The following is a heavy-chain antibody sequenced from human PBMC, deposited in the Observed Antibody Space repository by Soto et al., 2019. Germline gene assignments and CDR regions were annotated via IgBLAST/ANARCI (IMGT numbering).Heavy chain of an antibody. Sequence: QVQLQESGPGLVKPSETLSLTCTVSGASISNYYWSWIRQSPGKGLEWIGYIYQSGSTNYNPSLKGRVTIAEDTSNNHFSLKLRSVTAADTALYYCARHWASVSDSGSYTFDIWGQGTMVTVSS. D-gene: IGHD3-10*01. CDR1: GASISNYY. V-gene: IGHV4-59*08. CDR2: IYQSGST. J-gene: IGHJ3*02. CDR3: ARHWASVSDSGSYTFDI.